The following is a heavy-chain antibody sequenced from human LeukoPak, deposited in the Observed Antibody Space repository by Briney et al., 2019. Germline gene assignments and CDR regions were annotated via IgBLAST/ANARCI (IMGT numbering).Heavy chain of an antibody. CDR2: ISGSGGST. CDR3: AKGGRGDPRVDY. Sequence: GGSLRLSCAASGFTFGSYAMSWVRQAPGKGLEWVSAISGSGGSTYYADSVKGRFTISRDNSKNTLYLQMNSLRAEDTAVYYCAKGGRGDPRVDYWGQGTLVTVSS. D-gene: IGHD2-21*02. J-gene: IGHJ4*02. CDR1: GFTFGSYA. V-gene: IGHV3-23*01.